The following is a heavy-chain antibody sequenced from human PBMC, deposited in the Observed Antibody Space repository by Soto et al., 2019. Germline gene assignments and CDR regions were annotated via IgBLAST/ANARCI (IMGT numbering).Heavy chain of an antibody. Sequence: PSETLSLTCTVSGGSISSYYWSWIRQPPGKGLEWIGYIYYSGSTNYNPSLKSRVTISVDTSKNQFSLKLSSVTAADTAVYYCARTYDILTGQSFDYWGQGPLVTVSS. CDR2: IYYSGST. V-gene: IGHV4-59*12. CDR3: ARTYDILTGQSFDY. D-gene: IGHD3-9*01. CDR1: GGSISSYY. J-gene: IGHJ4*02.